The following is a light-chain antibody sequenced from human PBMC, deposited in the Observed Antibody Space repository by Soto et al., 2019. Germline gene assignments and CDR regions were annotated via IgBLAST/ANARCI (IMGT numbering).Light chain of an antibody. CDR3: QQYNSYPYT. CDR2: KAS. V-gene: IGKV1-5*03. J-gene: IGKJ2*01. CDR1: QRISSW. Sequence: DIQXTXXXXTLAASVGDRVTITCRASQRISSWLAWYQQKPGKAPKLLIYKASSLESGVPSRFSGSGSGSEFTLTIRSLQPDDFATYYCQQYNSYPYTFGQGTKLEI.